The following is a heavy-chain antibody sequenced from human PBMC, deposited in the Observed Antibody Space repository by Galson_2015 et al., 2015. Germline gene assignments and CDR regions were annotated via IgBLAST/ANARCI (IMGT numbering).Heavy chain of an antibody. Sequence: SLRLSCAASGFTFSSYGMHWVRQAPGKGLEWVAVISYDGSNKYYADSVKGRFTISRDNSKNTLYLQMNSLRAEDTAVYYCAKDIMGVYYYYGMDVWGQGTTVTVSS. CDR1: GFTFSSYG. J-gene: IGHJ6*02. CDR2: ISYDGSNK. CDR3: AKDIMGVYYYYGMDV. V-gene: IGHV3-30*18.